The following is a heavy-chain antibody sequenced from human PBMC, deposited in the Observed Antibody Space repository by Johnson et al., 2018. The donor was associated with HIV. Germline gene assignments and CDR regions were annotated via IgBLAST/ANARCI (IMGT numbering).Heavy chain of an antibody. D-gene: IGHD6-19*01. CDR1: GFTFSDHW. CDR2: ITSDGRST. V-gene: IGHV3-74*01. J-gene: IGHJ3*01. CDR3: TTDGRIPVAHHDAFDV. Sequence: VQLVESGGGLVQPGGSLKLSCAASGFTFSDHWMYWVRQAPGKGLVWVSRITSDGRSTNYADSVKGRFTISRDNSKNTLYLQMNSLKTEDTAVYYCTTDGRIPVAHHDAFDVWGQGTMVTVSS.